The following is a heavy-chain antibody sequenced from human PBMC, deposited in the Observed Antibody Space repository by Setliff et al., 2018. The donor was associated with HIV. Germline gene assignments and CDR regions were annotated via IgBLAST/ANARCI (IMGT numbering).Heavy chain of an antibody. V-gene: IGHV1-18*01. CDR1: GYTFTSYG. J-gene: IGHJ5*02. CDR2: ISAYNGNT. Sequence: GASVKVSCKASGYTFTSYGISWVRQAPGQGLEWMGWISAYNGNTHYAQRLQGRVTMTTDTSTRTAYMELRSLRSDDTAVYYCARNVPGILPRWVGFDPWGQGTLVTVSS. D-gene: IGHD1-20*01. CDR3: ARNVPGILPRWVGFDP.